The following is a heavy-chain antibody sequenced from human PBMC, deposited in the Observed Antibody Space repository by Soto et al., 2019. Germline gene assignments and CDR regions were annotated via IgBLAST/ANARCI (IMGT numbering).Heavy chain of an antibody. Sequence: QVQLVQSGADVKKPGSSVKVSCKTSGGSFGSSAISWVRQAPAQELEWMGEIIPVFDKANYAQNFQGRLTITADEFTGTVFVELGSLRSEETAVYFCARLRRDGGDACELGGLGTVVTVSA. J-gene: IGHJ3*01. CDR3: ARLRRDGGDACEL. D-gene: IGHD3-16*01. CDR2: IIPVFDKA. CDR1: GGSFGSSA. V-gene: IGHV1-69*01.